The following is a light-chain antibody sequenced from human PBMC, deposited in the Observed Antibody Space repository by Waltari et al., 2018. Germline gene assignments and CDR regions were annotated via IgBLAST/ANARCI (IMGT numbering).Light chain of an antibody. CDR3: QSYDTSLSVV. Sequence: QSVLTQPPSVSGAPGQRVTISCTGSGSNIGAGYDVHWYQQLPRAAPKLLSYGSSTRPLGFPDRFFGSTSGTSASLAITGLQAEDEADYYCQSYDTSLSVVFGGGTKLTVL. J-gene: IGLJ3*02. CDR1: GSNIGAGYD. CDR2: GSS. V-gene: IGLV1-40*01.